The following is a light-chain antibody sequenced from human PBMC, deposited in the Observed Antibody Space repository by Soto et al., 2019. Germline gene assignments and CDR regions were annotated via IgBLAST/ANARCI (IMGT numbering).Light chain of an antibody. Sequence: ETVLTQSPGTLSLSPGEKATLSCRASQSVTNSYLAWFQQKPGQAPRLLIFGALSRATGIPDRFSGSGSGTDFTLTISRLEPEYFAVYDCQQYATSPWTFGQGTKVEVK. CDR2: GAL. CDR1: QSVTNSY. CDR3: QQYATSPWT. J-gene: IGKJ1*01. V-gene: IGKV3-20*01.